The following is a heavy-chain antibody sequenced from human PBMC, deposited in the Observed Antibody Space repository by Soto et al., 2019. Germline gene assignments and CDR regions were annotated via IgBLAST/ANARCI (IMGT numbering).Heavy chain of an antibody. CDR2: INSDGSST. D-gene: IGHD2-2*01. Sequence: GGSLRLSCAASGFTFSSYWMHWVRQAPGKGLVWVSRINSDGSSTSYADSVKGRFTISRDNAKNTLYLQMNSLRAEDTAVYYCARDNYCSSTSCYVGGNYYYYMDVWGKGTTVPVSS. CDR3: ARDNYCSSTSCYVGGNYYYYMDV. V-gene: IGHV3-74*01. CDR1: GFTFSSYW. J-gene: IGHJ6*03.